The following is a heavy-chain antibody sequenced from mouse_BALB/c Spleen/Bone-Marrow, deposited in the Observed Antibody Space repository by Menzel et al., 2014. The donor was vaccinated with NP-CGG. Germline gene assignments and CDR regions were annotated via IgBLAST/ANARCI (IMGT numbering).Heavy chain of an antibody. J-gene: IGHJ4*01. Sequence: QVQLQQPGAELVRPGASVKLSCKASGYTFTSYWINWVKQRPGQGLEWIGNIYPSDSYTNYNQKFRDKATLTVDISSSTAYMQLSSPTSEDSAVYYCTRSYGSYLYALGYWGQGTSVTVSS. CDR1: GYTFTSYW. CDR3: TRSYGSYLYALGY. CDR2: IYPSDSYT. V-gene: IGHV1-69*02. D-gene: IGHD2-1*01.